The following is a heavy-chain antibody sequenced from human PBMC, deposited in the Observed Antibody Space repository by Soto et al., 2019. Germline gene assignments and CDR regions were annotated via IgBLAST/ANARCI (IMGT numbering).Heavy chain of an antibody. Sequence: PGGSLRLSCAASGFTFSSFGMHWVRQAPGKGLEWVAVASYDGSYKYYADSVKGRFTISRDNSKNTLYLQMNSLRAEDTAVYYCEKERSVVATTPDFDYWGQGTLVNVSS. D-gene: IGHD5-12*01. CDR3: EKERSVVATTPDFDY. V-gene: IGHV3-30*18. J-gene: IGHJ4*02. CDR2: ASYDGSYK. CDR1: GFTFSSFG.